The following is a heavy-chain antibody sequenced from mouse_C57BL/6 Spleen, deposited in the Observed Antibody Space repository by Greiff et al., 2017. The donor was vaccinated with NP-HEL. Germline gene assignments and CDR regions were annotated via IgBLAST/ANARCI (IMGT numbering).Heavy chain of an antibody. CDR3: ARDWVLRLDY. CDR2: ISYDGSN. V-gene: IGHV3-6*01. Sequence: EVQLQQSGPGLVKPSQSLSLTCSVTGYSITSGYYWNWIRQFPGNKLEWMGYISYDGSNNYNPSLKNRISITRDTSKNQFFLKLNSVTTEDTATYYCARDWVLRLDYWGQGTTLTVSS. D-gene: IGHD2-3*01. J-gene: IGHJ2*01. CDR1: GYSITSGYY.